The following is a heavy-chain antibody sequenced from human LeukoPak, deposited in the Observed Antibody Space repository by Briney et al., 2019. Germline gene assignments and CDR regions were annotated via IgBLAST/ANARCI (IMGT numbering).Heavy chain of an antibody. CDR2: INPNSGGT. CDR1: GYTFTGYY. V-gene: IGHV1-2*02. Sequence: GASVKVSCKASGYTFTGYYMHWVRQAPGQGLEWMGWINPNSGGTNYAQKFQGRVTTTRDTSISTAYMELSRLRSVDTAVYYCARVEEGITLGGVMEYYFDYWGQGTLVTVSS. J-gene: IGHJ4*02. D-gene: IGHD3-16*01. CDR3: ARVEEGITLGGVMEYYFDY.